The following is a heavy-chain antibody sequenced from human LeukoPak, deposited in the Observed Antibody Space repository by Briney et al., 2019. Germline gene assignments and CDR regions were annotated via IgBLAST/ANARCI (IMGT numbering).Heavy chain of an antibody. CDR2: INHSGST. J-gene: IGHJ3*02. CDR1: GGSFSGYY. D-gene: IGHD1-26*01. V-gene: IGHV4-34*01. CDR3: ARATSGSYLLRAFDI. Sequence: PSGTLSLTCAVYGGSFSGYYWSWIRQPPGKGLEWAGEINHSGSTNYNPSLKSRVTISVDTSKNQFSLKLSSVTAADTAVYYCARATSGSYLLRAFDIWGQGTMVTVSS.